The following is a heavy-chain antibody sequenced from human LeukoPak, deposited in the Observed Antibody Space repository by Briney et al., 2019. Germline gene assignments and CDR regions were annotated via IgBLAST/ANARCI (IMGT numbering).Heavy chain of an antibody. CDR3: ARRRTTGDFDY. Sequence: SQTLSLTCAISGDSFSSNSGARNWIRQSPSRGLEWLGRTYYRSKWYNDYAESVKSRITINPDTSRNQFSLQLNSVTPEDTAMYYCARRRTTGDFDYWGQGTLVTVSS. CDR2: TYYRSKWYN. V-gene: IGHV6-1*01. D-gene: IGHD1-1*01. CDR1: GDSFSSNSGA. J-gene: IGHJ4*02.